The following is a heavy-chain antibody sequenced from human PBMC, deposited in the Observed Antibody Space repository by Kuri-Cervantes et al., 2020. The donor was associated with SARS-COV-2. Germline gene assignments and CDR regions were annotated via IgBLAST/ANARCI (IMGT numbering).Heavy chain of an antibody. V-gene: IGHV3-NL1*01. J-gene: IGHJ4*02. CDR3: ARSYEFWTGLDY. CDR2: VTSGATRT. CDR1: GFTFSSYG. Sequence: AGSLRLSCAASGFTFSSYGMHWVRQAPGKGLEWVSTVTSGATRTHYVDSMKGRFTISRDNAKNTLYLQMNSLRAEDTAVYYCARSYEFWTGLDYWGQGTLVTVSS. D-gene: IGHD3-3*01.